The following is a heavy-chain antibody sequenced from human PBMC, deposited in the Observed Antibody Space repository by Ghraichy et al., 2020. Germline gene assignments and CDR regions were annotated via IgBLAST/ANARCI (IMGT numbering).Heavy chain of an antibody. Sequence: ASVKVSCKTSGYTFTDYYIHWVRQAPGQGLEWMGRINHNSPGTTYAQKFQGRVTMTRDTSISTAYMELSSLTSDDTAVYFCARDLRGLSDYWGQGTLVTVSS. V-gene: IGHV1-2*06. J-gene: IGHJ4*02. CDR2: INHNSPGT. D-gene: IGHD3-10*01. CDR3: ARDLRGLSDY. CDR1: GYTFTDYY.